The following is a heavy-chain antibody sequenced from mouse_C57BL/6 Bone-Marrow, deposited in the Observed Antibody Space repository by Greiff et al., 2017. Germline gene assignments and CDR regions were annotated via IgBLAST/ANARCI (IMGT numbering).Heavy chain of an antibody. V-gene: IGHV1-5*01. Sequence: VQLQQSGTVLARPGASVKMSCKTSGYTFTSYWMHWVKQRPGQGLEWIGAIYPGNSDTSYNQKFKGKAKLTAVTSASTAYMELSRLTNEDSAVXYCTRFSSGLAWCAYWGQGTLVTVSA. CDR2: IYPGNSDT. CDR1: GYTFTSYW. CDR3: TRFSSGLAWCAY. J-gene: IGHJ3*01. D-gene: IGHD3-2*02.